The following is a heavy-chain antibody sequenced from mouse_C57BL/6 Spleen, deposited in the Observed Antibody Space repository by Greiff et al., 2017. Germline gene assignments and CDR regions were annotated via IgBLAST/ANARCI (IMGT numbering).Heavy chain of an antibody. J-gene: IGHJ2*01. Sequence: QVQLQQPGAELVKPGASVKLSCKASGYTFTSYWMHWVKQRPGQGLEWIGMIHPNSGSTNYNEKFKSKATLTVDKSSSTAYMQLRSLTSEDSAVYYCASSAGRDYYFDYWGQGTTLTVSS. CDR3: ASSAGRDYYFDY. D-gene: IGHD3-1*01. CDR2: IHPNSGST. CDR1: GYTFTSYW. V-gene: IGHV1-64*01.